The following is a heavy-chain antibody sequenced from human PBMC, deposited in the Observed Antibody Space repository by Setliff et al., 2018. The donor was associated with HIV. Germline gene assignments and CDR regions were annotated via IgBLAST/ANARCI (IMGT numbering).Heavy chain of an antibody. CDR2: IYNRGST. Sequence: SETLSLTCTVSGGSISSGDYYWTWIRQPPGKGLEWIGYIYNRGSTYYEPSHRGRVSISVDTSKNQFSLKLSSVNAADTAVYYCARVSGTYWYSIFRNYYYHMDVWGKGTTVTVSS. V-gene: IGHV4-30-4*08. D-gene: IGHD1-26*01. CDR3: ARVSGTYWYSIFRNYYYHMDV. CDR1: GGSISSGDYY. J-gene: IGHJ6*03.